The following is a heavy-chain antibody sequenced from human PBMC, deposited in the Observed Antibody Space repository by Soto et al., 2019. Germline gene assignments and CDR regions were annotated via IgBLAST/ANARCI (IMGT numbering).Heavy chain of an antibody. V-gene: IGHV3-33*01. CDR1: GFTFSSYG. D-gene: IGHD5-12*01. J-gene: IGHJ6*03. CDR3: ARDGTRLRRSNYYMDV. Sequence: ESGGGVVQPGRSLRLSCAASGFTFSSYGMHWVRQAPGKGLEWVAVIWYDGSNKYYADSVKGRFTISRDNSKNTLYLQMNSLRAEDTAVYYCARDGTRLRRSNYYMDVWGKGTTVTVSS. CDR2: IWYDGSNK.